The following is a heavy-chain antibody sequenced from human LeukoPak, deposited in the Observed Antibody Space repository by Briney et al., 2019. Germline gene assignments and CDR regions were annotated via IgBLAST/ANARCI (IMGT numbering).Heavy chain of an antibody. Sequence: SETLSLTRTVSGGSISDYHWTWIRQPPGKALEYIGYIYNRGTTYYNPSLKSRVTISADTSKKQFSLKLISLTAADTAVYYCARGAGGYRFDPWGQGTLVTVSS. CDR2: IYNRGTT. J-gene: IGHJ5*02. CDR3: ARGAGGYRFDP. D-gene: IGHD1-1*01. V-gene: IGHV4-59*01. CDR1: GGSISDYH.